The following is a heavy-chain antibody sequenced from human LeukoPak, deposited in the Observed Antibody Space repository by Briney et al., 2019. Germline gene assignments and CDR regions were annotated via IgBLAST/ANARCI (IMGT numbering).Heavy chain of an antibody. J-gene: IGHJ4*02. Sequence: GGSLRLSCAAFGFTFSNYWMTWVRQAPGKGLEWVASLKQDGGETYYVDSVKGRFTFSRDNAKNSVYLQMSSLRAEDTAVYYCTRDKSAGADTGSSFYYWGQGALVTVSS. V-gene: IGHV3-7*03. CDR1: GFTFSNYW. D-gene: IGHD3-10*01. CDR2: LKQDGGET. CDR3: TRDKSAGADTGSSFYY.